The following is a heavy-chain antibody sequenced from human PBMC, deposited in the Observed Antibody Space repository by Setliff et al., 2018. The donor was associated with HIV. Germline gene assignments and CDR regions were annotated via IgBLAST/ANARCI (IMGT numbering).Heavy chain of an antibody. V-gene: IGHV5-51*01. CDR1: GYSFTNYW. J-gene: IGHJ3*02. D-gene: IGHD3-16*01. CDR3: AREIRTIEGGALDI. CDR2: IYPGDSHT. Sequence: PGESLKISCKGSGYSFTNYWIGWVRQMPGKGLEWMGFIYPGDSHTTYSPSFQGQVTISVDTSVSTAYLQWSSLKASDTAMYYCAREIRTIEGGALDIWGQGTSVTVSS.